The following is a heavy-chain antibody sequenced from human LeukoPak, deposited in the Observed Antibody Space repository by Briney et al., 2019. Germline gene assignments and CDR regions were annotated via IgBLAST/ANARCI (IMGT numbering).Heavy chain of an antibody. D-gene: IGHD6-19*01. Sequence: SVKVSCKASGGTFSSYAISWVRQAPGQGLEWMGGIIPIFGTANYAQKFQGRVTITADESTSTAYMELSSLKASDTAMYYCARIKAGTLDYWGQGTLVTVSS. CDR2: IIPIFGTA. J-gene: IGHJ4*02. V-gene: IGHV1-69*13. CDR3: ARIKAGTLDY. CDR1: GGTFSSYA.